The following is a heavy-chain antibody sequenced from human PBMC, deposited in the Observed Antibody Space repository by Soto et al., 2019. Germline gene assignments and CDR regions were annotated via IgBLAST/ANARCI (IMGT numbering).Heavy chain of an antibody. Sequence: SETLSLTCAVYGGSFSGYYWCWIRQPPGKGLEWIGEINHSGSTNYNPSLKSRVTISVDTSKNQFSLKLSSVTAADTAVYYCARGGGVYAYNWFDPWGQGTLVTVSS. V-gene: IGHV4-34*01. D-gene: IGHD2-8*01. CDR1: GGSFSGYY. CDR3: ARGGGVYAYNWFDP. CDR2: INHSGST. J-gene: IGHJ5*02.